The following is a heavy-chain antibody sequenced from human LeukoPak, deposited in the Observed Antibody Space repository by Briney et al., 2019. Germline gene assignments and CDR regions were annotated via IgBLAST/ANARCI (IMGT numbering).Heavy chain of an antibody. CDR2: ISSDGANA. D-gene: IGHD3-10*01. V-gene: IGHV3-74*01. CDR3: VLLSLTPG. J-gene: IGHJ4*02. Sequence: GGSLRLSCAASGFTFSTYWMHWVRQVPGKGLVWVSRISSDGANANYADSAKGRFTISRDNAKNTLYLQMNSLRAEDTAVYYCVLLSLTPGWGQGTLVTVSS. CDR1: GFTFSTYW.